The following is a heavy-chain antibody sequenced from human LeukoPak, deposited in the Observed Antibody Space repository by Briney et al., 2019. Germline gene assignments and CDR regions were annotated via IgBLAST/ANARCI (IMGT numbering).Heavy chain of an antibody. CDR2: IYTGGST. J-gene: IGHJ4*02. D-gene: IGHD6-13*01. CDR3: ARAGPAAGIDY. Sequence: GGSLRLSCAASGFTVSSNYMSWVRQAPGKGLEWVSVIYTGGSTYYADSVKGRFTISRDNSKNTLYLQMNSLRAEDTAVYYCARAGPAAGIDYWGQGTLVTVSS. CDR1: GFTVSSNY. V-gene: IGHV3-53*01.